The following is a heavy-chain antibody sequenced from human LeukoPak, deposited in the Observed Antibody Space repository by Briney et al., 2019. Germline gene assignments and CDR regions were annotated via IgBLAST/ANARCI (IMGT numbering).Heavy chain of an antibody. J-gene: IGHJ4*02. CDR3: AGTRRLFDWLSWSDFDY. V-gene: IGHV3-7*01. CDR2: TKEDGSEK. CDR1: GFTISSYW. Sequence: GGSLRLSCAASGFTISSYWMNWVRQAPGKGLEWVANTKEDGSEKYYVDSVKGRFTISRDNAKNSLYLQMHSLRAEDTAVYYCAGTRRLFDWLSWSDFDYWGQGTLVTVSS. D-gene: IGHD3-9*01.